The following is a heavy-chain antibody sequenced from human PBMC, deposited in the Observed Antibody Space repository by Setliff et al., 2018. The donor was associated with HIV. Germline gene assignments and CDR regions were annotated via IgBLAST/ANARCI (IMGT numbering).Heavy chain of an antibody. CDR1: GYSFTNYW. CDR3: ARQPTDTSGYNNWFDS. D-gene: IGHD3-3*01. J-gene: IGHJ5*01. Sequence: GESLKISCKGSGYSFTNYWIGWVRQMPGKGLEWMGIIYPGDSDTRYSPSFQGQVTMSADKSINTAYLQWNSLKASDTAMYYCARQPTDTSGYNNWFDSWGQGTLVTVSS. V-gene: IGHV5-51*01. CDR2: IYPGDSDT.